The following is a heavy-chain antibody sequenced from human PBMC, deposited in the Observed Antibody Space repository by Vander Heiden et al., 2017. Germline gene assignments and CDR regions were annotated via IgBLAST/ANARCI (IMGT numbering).Heavy chain of an antibody. J-gene: IGHJ3*02. Sequence: QVQLQESGPGLVKPSETLSLSCIVSDGSIGSSGYSWGWIRQPPGKGLQWIGSIFYTGSNHYDQSFKSRASMSADFSKNQFSLNLSSVSAADTALYYCARRSTVNPLHAFDIWGQGAMVTVSS. CDR2: IFYTGSN. CDR3: ARRSTVNPLHAFDI. D-gene: IGHD4-17*01. V-gene: IGHV4-39*01. CDR1: DGSIGSSGYS.